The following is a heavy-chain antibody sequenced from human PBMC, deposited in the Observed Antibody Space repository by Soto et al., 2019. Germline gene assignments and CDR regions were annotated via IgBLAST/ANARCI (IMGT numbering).Heavy chain of an antibody. Sequence: GGSLRLSCAASGFTVSSYWMSWVRQAPGKGLEWVANIKQDGSEKYYVDSVKGRLTMSRDNAKNSLYLQMNSLRAEDTAVYYCARDSMLGYCSSTSCYVFDYWGQGTLVTVSS. J-gene: IGHJ4*02. D-gene: IGHD2-2*01. CDR1: GFTVSSYW. CDR3: ARDSMLGYCSSTSCYVFDY. V-gene: IGHV3-7*01. CDR2: IKQDGSEK.